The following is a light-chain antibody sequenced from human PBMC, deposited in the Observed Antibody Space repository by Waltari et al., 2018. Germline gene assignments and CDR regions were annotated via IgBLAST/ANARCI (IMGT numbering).Light chain of an antibody. CDR2: AAS. V-gene: IGKV1-39*01. J-gene: IGKJ2*01. CDR1: LSVNTY. CDR3: QQSHSSPYT. Sequence: DIQMTQSPSSLSASVGDRVTITCRASLSVNTYLNWHQQKPGKAPKLLIYAASSLQSGVPSRFSGSGSGTDFSLTISSLQAEDSATYYCQQSHSSPYTFGQGTKLEIK.